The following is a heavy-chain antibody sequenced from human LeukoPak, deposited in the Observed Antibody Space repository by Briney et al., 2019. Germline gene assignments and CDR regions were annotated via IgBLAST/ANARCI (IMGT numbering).Heavy chain of an antibody. CDR2: INPSGGNT. CDR3: ATTKQARRYFDY. J-gene: IGHJ4*02. CDR1: GFTFSSNP. D-gene: IGHD1-1*01. Sequence: GGSLRLSCAGSGFTFSSNPLSWVRQAPGKGLEWVSAINPSGGNTYYADSVRGQFTISRDNSRNTLYLQMNTLRAEDTAVYYCATTKQARRYFDYWGQGTLVTVSS. V-gene: IGHV3-23*01.